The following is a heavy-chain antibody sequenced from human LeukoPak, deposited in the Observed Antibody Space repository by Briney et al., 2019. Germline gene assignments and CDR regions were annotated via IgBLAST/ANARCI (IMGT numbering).Heavy chain of an antibody. Sequence: GGSLRLSCAASGFTFSSYGMHWVRQAPGKGLEWVAVISYDGSNKYYADSVKGRFTISRDNSKNSLYLQMNSLRADDTAVYYCAKASPDYGMDVWGQGTTVSVSS. CDR2: ISYDGSNK. CDR3: AKASPDYGMDV. J-gene: IGHJ6*02. CDR1: GFTFSSYG. V-gene: IGHV3-30*18.